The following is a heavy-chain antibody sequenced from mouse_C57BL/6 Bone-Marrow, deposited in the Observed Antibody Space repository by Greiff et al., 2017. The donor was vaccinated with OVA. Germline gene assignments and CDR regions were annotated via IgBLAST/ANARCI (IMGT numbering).Heavy chain of an antibody. CDR3: AAGDYDGSPWFAY. CDR1: GYTFTDYY. Sequence: EVQLQQSGPELVKPGASVKISCKASGYTFTDYYMNWVKQSHGKSLEWIGDINPNNGGTSYNQKFKGKATLTVDKSSSTAYMELRSLTSEDSAVYYCAAGDYDGSPWFAYWGQGTLVTVSA. CDR2: INPNNGGT. J-gene: IGHJ3*01. V-gene: IGHV1-26*01. D-gene: IGHD2-4*01.